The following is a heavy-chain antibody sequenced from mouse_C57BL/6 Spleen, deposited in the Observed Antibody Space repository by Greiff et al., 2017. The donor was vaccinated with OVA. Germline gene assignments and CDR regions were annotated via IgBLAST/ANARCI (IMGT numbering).Heavy chain of an antibody. J-gene: IGHJ1*03. CDR3: TRGQKFYGSSYGYFDV. D-gene: IGHD1-1*01. CDR1: GFTFSSYA. CDR2: ISSGGDYI. Sequence: EVMLVESGEGLVKPGGSLKLSCAASGFTFSSYAMSWVRQTPEKRLEWVAYISSGGDYIYYADTVKGRFTISRDNARNTLYLQMSSLKSEDTAMYYCTRGQKFYGSSYGYFDVWGKGTTVTVSS. V-gene: IGHV5-9-1*02.